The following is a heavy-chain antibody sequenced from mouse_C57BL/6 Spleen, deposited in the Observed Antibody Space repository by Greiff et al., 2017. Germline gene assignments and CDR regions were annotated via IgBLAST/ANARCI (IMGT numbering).Heavy chain of an antibody. D-gene: IGHD3-2*02. CDR1: GYTFTSYW. V-gene: IGHV1-52*01. J-gene: IGHJ4*01. CDR2: IDPSDSET. CDR3: ALDSSGPSYYYAMDY. Sequence: QVQLQQSGAELVRPGSSVKLSCKASGYTFTSYWMHWVKQRPIQGLEWIGNIDPSDSETHYNQKFKDKATLTVDKSSSTAYMQLSSLTSEYSAVYYSALDSSGPSYYYAMDYWGQGTSVTVSS.